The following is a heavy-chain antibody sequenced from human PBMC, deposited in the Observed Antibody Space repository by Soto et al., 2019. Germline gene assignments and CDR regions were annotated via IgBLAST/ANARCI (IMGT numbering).Heavy chain of an antibody. Sequence: GASVKVSCKASGYTFTSYGISWVRQAPGQGLEWMGWISAYNGNTNYAQKLQGRVTMTTDTSTSTAYMELRSLRSDDTAVYYCASPTTVVTLTDYYYGMDGWGQGTTVTVSS. CDR2: ISAYNGNT. V-gene: IGHV1-18*01. D-gene: IGHD4-17*01. CDR1: GYTFTSYG. CDR3: ASPTTVVTLTDYYYGMDG. J-gene: IGHJ6*02.